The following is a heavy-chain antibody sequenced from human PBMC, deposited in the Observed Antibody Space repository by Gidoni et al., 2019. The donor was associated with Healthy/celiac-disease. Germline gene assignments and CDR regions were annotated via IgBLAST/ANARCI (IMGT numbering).Heavy chain of an antibody. V-gene: IGHV1-18*01. Sequence: QVQLVQSGAEVKKPGASVKVSCKASGYTFTSYGISWVRQAPGQGLEWMGWISAYNGNTNYAQQLKGRVTMNTDTSTSTAYRELRSLRSDDTAGYYCARDLSSSSRPFDYWGQGTLVTVSS. J-gene: IGHJ4*02. CDR1: GYTFTSYG. CDR3: ARDLSSSSRPFDY. CDR2: ISAYNGNT. D-gene: IGHD6-6*01.